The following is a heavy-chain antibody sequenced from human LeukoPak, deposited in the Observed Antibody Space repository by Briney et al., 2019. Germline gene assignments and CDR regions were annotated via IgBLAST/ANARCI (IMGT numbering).Heavy chain of an antibody. CDR2: ISGSGGST. V-gene: IGHV3-23*01. CDR3: AKSGYSRGNWFDP. CDR1: GFTSSSYA. D-gene: IGHD3-22*01. J-gene: IGHJ5*02. Sequence: GGSLRLSCAASGFTSSSYAMRSVSQAPGKGLEWVSAISGSGGSTYYAASVKGRFTFSRDNSKNTLYLQMNSLRAEDTAVYYCAKSGYSRGNWFDPWGQGTLVTVSS.